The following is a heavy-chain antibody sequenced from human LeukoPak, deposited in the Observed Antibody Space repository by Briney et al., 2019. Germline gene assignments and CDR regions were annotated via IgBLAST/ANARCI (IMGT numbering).Heavy chain of an antibody. CDR1: GFTFSSYW. Sequence: PGGSLRLSCAASGFTFSSYWMHWVRQAPGKGLAWVSLINTDGSTTTYADSVKGRFTISRDNAKNTLSLQMNSLRAEDTAVYYCATGYRDHGVGYWGQGTLVTVSS. CDR3: ATGYRDHGVGY. J-gene: IGHJ4*02. D-gene: IGHD5-12*01. CDR2: INTDGSTT. V-gene: IGHV3-74*01.